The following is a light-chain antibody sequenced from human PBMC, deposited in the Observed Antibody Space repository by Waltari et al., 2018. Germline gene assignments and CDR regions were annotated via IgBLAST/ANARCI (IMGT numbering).Light chain of an antibody. J-gene: IGKJ1*01. CDR3: QQYGTSSPT. CDR1: QSVNDNH. V-gene: IGKV3-20*01. CDR2: GAS. Sequence: EIVLTQSPGTLSLSQGEGATLTCRASQSVNDNHLAWYRQRPGQAPRRLIYGASSRTSGTPVRFSGSGSGTDFTLTINRLEPEDFAVYYCQQYGTSSPTFGQGTKVEVK.